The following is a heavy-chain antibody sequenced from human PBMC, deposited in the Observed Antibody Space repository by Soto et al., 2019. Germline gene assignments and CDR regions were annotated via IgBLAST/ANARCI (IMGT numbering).Heavy chain of an antibody. CDR3: ARESEDLTSNFDY. Sequence: GGSLRLSCAASGFTFTRYSMNWVRQAPGKGLEWVSSISSTTNYIYYADSMKGRFTVSRDNAKTSVYLEMNSLSAEDTALYYCARESEDLTSNFDYWGQGTLVP. V-gene: IGHV3-21*01. CDR1: GFTFTRYS. J-gene: IGHJ4*02. CDR2: ISSTTNYI.